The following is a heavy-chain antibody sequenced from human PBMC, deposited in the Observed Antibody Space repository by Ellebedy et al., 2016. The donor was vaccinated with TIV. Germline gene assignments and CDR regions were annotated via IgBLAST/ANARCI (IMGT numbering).Heavy chain of an antibody. J-gene: IGHJ5*02. Sequence: SVKVSCXASGFTFTSSAVQWVRQARGQRLEWIGWIVVGSGNTDYARKFQERVTITRDMSTTTAYMELRSLRSDDTAVYYCARVLDWFDPWGQGTLVTVSS. CDR1: GFTFTSSA. CDR3: ARVLDWFDP. CDR2: IVVGSGNT. V-gene: IGHV1-58*01.